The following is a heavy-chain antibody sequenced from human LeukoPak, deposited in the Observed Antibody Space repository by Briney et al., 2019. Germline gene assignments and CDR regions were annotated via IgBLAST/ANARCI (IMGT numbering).Heavy chain of an antibody. J-gene: IGHJ6*02. CDR3: ARVEARHGNGMDV. Sequence: SETLSLTCTVSGGSTSSYYWSWIRQPPGKGLEWIGYIYYSGSTNYNPSLKSRVTISVDTSKKQFSLKLSSVTAADTAVYYCARVEARHGNGMDVWGQGTTVAVSS. V-gene: IGHV4-59*01. D-gene: IGHD6-6*01. CDR1: GGSTSSYY. CDR2: IYYSGST.